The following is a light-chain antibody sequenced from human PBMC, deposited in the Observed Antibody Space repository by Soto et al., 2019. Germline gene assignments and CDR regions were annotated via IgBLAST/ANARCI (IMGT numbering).Light chain of an antibody. V-gene: IGKV1-5*03. CDR2: KAS. J-gene: IGKJ1*01. CDR3: QHYNSYSEA. Sequence: DIHMTHSTSNMSGYVGDRVTITCRASQTISSWLAWYQQKPGKAPKLLIYKASTLKSGVPSRFSGSGSGTEFTLTISSLQPDDFATYYCQHYNSYSEAFGQGSKVDIK. CDR1: QTISSW.